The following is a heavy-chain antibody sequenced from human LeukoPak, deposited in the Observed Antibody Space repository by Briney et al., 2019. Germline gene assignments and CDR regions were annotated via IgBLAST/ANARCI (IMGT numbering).Heavy chain of an antibody. D-gene: IGHD3-22*01. Sequence: SETLSLTCTVSGGSIRNYYWSWIRQPAGKGLEWMGRIHTSGSTNYNPSLKSRITMSVDTSKNQLSLKLSSVTAADTAVYYCASTYYYDSSGYYNFNYWGQGTLVTVSS. J-gene: IGHJ4*02. CDR2: IHTSGST. V-gene: IGHV4-4*07. CDR3: ASTYYYDSSGYYNFNY. CDR1: GGSIRNYY.